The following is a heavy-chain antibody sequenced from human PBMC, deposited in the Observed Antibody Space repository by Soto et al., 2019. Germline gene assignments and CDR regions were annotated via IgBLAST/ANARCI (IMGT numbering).Heavy chain of an antibody. J-gene: IGHJ5*02. Sequence: QITLKESGPTLVKPTQTLTLTCTFSGFSLSTSGVGVGWIRQPPGKALEWLALIYWDDDKRYSPALKSRLTISKDTSQNQVVLTLINMDPVDTATYYCAPGHRQYNGNVGGWFDPWGKGTLVTVSS. CDR3: APGHRQYNGNVGGWFDP. CDR2: IYWDDDK. CDR1: GFSLSTSGVG. V-gene: IGHV2-5*02. D-gene: IGHD1-20*01.